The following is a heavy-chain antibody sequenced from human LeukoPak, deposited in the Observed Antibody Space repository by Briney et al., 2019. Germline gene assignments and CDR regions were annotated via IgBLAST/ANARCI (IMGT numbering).Heavy chain of an antibody. J-gene: IGHJ4*02. V-gene: IGHV3-21*01. D-gene: IGHD3-22*01. CDR1: GFAFSSYS. CDR3: ARGGIYYYDSSGASEGY. CDR2: ISSSSSYI. Sequence: GGSLRLSCAASGFAFSSYSKNWVRQAPGKGLEWVSSISSSSSYIYYADSVKGRFTISRDNAKNSLYLQMNSLRAEDTAVYYCARGGIYYYDSSGASEGYGGQGTLVTVSS.